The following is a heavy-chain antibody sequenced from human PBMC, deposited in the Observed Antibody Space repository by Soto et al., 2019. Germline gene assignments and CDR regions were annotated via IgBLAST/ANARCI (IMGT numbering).Heavy chain of an antibody. CDR2: ISGSGAST. V-gene: IGHV3-23*01. D-gene: IGHD3-16*01. CDR1: GGSCNKYA. J-gene: IGHJ4*02. CDR3: AKTPGVITVITSFDH. Sequence: LRVSCVAPGGSCNKYALAWVRQAPGKGLEWVSAISGSGASTYDADSVKGRFTISRDNSNNTLYLQMNSLRAEDTAVYYCAKTPGVITVITSFDHWGQGSPVTVPQ.